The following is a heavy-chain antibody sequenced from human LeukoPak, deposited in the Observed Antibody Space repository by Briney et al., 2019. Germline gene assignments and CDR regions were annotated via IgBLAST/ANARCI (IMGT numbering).Heavy chain of an antibody. CDR3: ARVDSSSWYYFDY. D-gene: IGHD6-13*01. V-gene: IGHV1-2*02. J-gene: IGHJ4*02. CDR1: GYTFTGYY. CDR2: NNPNSGGT. Sequence: ASVKVSCKASGYTFTGYYMHWVRQAPGQGLEWMGWNNPNSGGTNYAQKFQGRVTMTRDTSISTAYMELSRLRSDDTAVYYCARVDSSSWYYFDYWGQGTLVTVSS.